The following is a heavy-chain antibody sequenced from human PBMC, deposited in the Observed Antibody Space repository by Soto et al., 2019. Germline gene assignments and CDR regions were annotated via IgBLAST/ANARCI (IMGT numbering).Heavy chain of an antibody. D-gene: IGHD2-2*01. CDR1: GGTFSSYA. Sequence: SVKVSCKASGGTFSSYAISWVRQAPGQGLEWMGGIIPIFGTANYAQKFQGRVTITADESTSTAYMELSSLRSEDTAVYYCARADCSSTSCYYYYYYGVDVWGQGTTVTVSS. CDR3: ARADCSSTSCYYYYYYGVDV. J-gene: IGHJ6*02. CDR2: IIPIFGTA. V-gene: IGHV1-69*13.